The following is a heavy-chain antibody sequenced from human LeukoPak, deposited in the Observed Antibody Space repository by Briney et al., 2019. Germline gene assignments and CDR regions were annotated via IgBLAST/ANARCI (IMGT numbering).Heavy chain of an antibody. V-gene: IGHV1-69*05. D-gene: IGHD6-19*01. CDR1: GGAFSSYA. CDR2: IIPIFGTA. CDR3: ARRRESSGLIFDY. J-gene: IGHJ4*02. Sequence: SVKVSCKASGGAFSSYAISWVRQAPGQGLEWMGRIIPIFGTANYAQKFQGRVTITTDESTSTAYMELSSLRSEDTAVYYCARRRESSGLIFDYWGQGTLVTVSS.